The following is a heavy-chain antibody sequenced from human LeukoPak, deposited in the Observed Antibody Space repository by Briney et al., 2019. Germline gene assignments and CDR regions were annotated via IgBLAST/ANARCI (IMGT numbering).Heavy chain of an antibody. D-gene: IGHD6-19*01. CDR1: GGSISTYYY. J-gene: IGHJ4*02. V-gene: IGHV4-59*01. CDR2: IHNSGST. Sequence: SETLSLTCTVSGGSISTYYYWSWVRQPPGKGLEWIGYIHNSGSTSYNPSLNSRVTMLVDTSKNQFSLKLSSVSAADTAIYYCTRGSGWYYYWGQGTLVTVSS. CDR3: TRGSGWYYY.